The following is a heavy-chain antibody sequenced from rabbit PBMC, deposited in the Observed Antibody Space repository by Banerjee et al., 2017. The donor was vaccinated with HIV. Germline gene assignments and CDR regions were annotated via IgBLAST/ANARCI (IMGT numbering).Heavy chain of an antibody. Sequence: QEQLVESGGGLVQPEGSLTLTCTASGFSFSTSYYMCWVRQAPGKGLEWIGCIDTGYINRYYASWTKGRFTISKTSSTTVTLQMTSLTAADTATYFCARGQYGGYGGYGGGTSFNLWGPGTLVTVS. J-gene: IGHJ4*01. D-gene: IGHD7-1*01. CDR3: ARGQYGGYGGYGGGTSFNL. CDR2: IDTGYINR. CDR1: GFSFSTSYY. V-gene: IGHV1S45*01.